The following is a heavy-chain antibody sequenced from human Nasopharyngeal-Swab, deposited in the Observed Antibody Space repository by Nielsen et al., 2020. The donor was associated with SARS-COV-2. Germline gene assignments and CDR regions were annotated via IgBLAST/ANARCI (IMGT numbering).Heavy chain of an antibody. D-gene: IGHD4/OR15-4a*01. CDR1: GFTFSSYW. CDR3: ASYGDEHSDAFDI. Sequence: GESLKISCAASGFTFSSYWMSWVRQAPGKGLEWVANIKQDGSEKYYVDSVKGRFTISRDNAKNPLYLQMNSLRAEDTAVYYCASYGDEHSDAFDIWGQGTMVTVSS. CDR2: IKQDGSEK. V-gene: IGHV3-7*01. J-gene: IGHJ3*02.